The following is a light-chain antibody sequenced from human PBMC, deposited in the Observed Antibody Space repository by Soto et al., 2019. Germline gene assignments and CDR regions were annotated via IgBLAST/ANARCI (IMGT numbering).Light chain of an antibody. CDR3: QQYYNWWT. CDR2: GAS. Sequence: SQSPATVSLSPRQRTTLSCRASENVRTFVDWSQPKPGQAPRLLIYGASNRATDIPARFSGSGSGTEFTLTISSLQSEDFAVYHCQQYYNWWTFGQGTKVDIK. J-gene: IGKJ1*01. CDR1: ENVRTF. V-gene: IGKV3D-15*01.